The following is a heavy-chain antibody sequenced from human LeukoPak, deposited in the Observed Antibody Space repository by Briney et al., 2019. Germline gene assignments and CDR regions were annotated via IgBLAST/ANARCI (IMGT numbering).Heavy chain of an antibody. D-gene: IGHD3-16*01. Sequence: GASVKVSCKASGYTFTGYYMHWVRQAPGQGLEWMGWINPSSGGTNYAQKFQGRVTMTRDTSISTAYMELSRLRSDDTAVYYCARDWADYYYGMDVWGQGTTVTVSS. J-gene: IGHJ6*02. CDR2: INPSSGGT. V-gene: IGHV1-2*02. CDR3: ARDWADYYYGMDV. CDR1: GYTFTGYY.